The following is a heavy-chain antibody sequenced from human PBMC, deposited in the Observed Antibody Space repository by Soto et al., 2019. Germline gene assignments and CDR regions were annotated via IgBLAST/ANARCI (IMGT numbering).Heavy chain of an antibody. Sequence: EVQLLESGGGLVQPGGSLRLSCAASGFTFSSYAMNWVRQAPGKGVVWVSAISGSGGSTYYADSVKGRFTISRDNSKNTLYLQMNSLRAEDTAVYYCVKARATYYYGSGPFDYWGQGTLVTVSS. J-gene: IGHJ4*02. V-gene: IGHV3-23*01. D-gene: IGHD3-10*01. CDR1: GFTFSSYA. CDR3: VKARATYYYGSGPFDY. CDR2: ISGSGGST.